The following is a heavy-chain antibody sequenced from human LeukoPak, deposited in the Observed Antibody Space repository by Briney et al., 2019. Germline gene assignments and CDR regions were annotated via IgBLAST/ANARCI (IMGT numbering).Heavy chain of an antibody. CDR1: GGSISSYY. D-gene: IGHD2-2*03. J-gene: IGHJ6*02. CDR3: ARGARGYCSSTSCYGNYYYYYGMDV. V-gene: IGHV4-59*12. Sequence: SETLSLTCTVSGGSISSYYWSWIRQPPGKGLEWIGYIYYSGSTNYNPSLKSRVTISVDTSKNQFSLKLSSVTAADTAVYYCARGARGYCSSTSCYGNYYYYYGMDVWGQGTTVTVSS. CDR2: IYYSGST.